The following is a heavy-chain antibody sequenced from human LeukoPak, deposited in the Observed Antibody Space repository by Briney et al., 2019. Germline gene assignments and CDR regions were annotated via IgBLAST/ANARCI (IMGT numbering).Heavy chain of an antibody. D-gene: IGHD3-10*01. Sequence: GGSLRLSCAASGFTFSSYSMNWVRQAPGKGLEWVSSISSSSSYIYYADSVKGRFTISRDNAKNSLYLQMNSLRAEDTAVYYCARDGGRWFGYYYGMDVWGKGTTVTVSS. CDR3: ARDGGRWFGYYYGMDV. J-gene: IGHJ6*04. CDR1: GFTFSSYS. V-gene: IGHV3-21*01. CDR2: ISSSSSYI.